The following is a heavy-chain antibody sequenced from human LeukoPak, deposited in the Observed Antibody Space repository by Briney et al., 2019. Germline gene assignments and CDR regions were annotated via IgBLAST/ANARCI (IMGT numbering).Heavy chain of an antibody. J-gene: IGHJ4*02. CDR2: IYSGGST. Sequence: GGSLRLSCAASGFTFSSYSMNWVRQAPGKGLEWVSVIYSGGSTYYADSVKGRFTISRDNSKNTLYLQMNSLRAEDTAVYYCARDTIGGYYDSSGLPKDYWGQGTLVTVSS. V-gene: IGHV3-66*02. CDR3: ARDTIGGYYDSSGLPKDY. D-gene: IGHD3-22*01. CDR1: GFTFSSYS.